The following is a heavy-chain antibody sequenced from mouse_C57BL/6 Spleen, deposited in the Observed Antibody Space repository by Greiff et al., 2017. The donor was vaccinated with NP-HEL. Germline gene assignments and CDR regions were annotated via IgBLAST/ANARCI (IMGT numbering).Heavy chain of an antibody. V-gene: IGHV14-2*01. D-gene: IGHD2-1*01. CDR1: GFNITDYY. J-gene: IGHJ4*01. CDR3: ASERYYGNYYAMDY. CDR2: IDPEGGGT. Sequence: VQLQQSGAELVKPGASVKLSCTASGFNITDYYMHWVKQRTEQGLEWIGRIDPEGGGTKYAPKFQGKATITADTSSNTAYMPLSSLTCEVTSDDYGASERYYGNYYAMDYWGQGTSVTVSS.